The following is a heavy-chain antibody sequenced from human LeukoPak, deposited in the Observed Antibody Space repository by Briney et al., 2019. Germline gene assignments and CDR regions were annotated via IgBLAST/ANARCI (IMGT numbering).Heavy chain of an antibody. J-gene: IGHJ6*02. D-gene: IGHD6-19*01. CDR3: ARGIAVAAYYYYGMDV. V-gene: IGHV4-59*01. CDR2: IYYSGST. CDR1: GGSISSYD. Sequence: SETLSLTCTVSGGSISSYDWSWIRQPPGKGLEWIGYIYYSGSTNYNPSLKSRVTISVDTSKNQFSLKLSSVTAADTAVYYCARGIAVAAYYYYGMDVWGQGTTVTVSS.